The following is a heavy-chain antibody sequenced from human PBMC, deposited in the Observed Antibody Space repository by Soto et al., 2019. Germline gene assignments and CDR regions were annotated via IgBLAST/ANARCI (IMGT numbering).Heavy chain of an antibody. D-gene: IGHD3-10*01. CDR1: RYTFTSYY. Sequence: QVQLVQSGAEVKKPGASVKVSCKASRYTFTSYYMHWVRQAPGQGLEWMGIINPSGGSTSYAQKYQGRATMTRDTSTSTVYMELSSLRSEDTAVYYCARMSGYYGSGSYSGYWGQGTLVTVSS. CDR3: ARMSGYYGSGSYSGY. V-gene: IGHV1-46*01. CDR2: INPSGGST. J-gene: IGHJ4*02.